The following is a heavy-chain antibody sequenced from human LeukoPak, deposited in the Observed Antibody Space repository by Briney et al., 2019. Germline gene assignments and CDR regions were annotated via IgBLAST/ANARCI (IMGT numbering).Heavy chain of an antibody. Sequence: NPSETLSLTCTVSGGSISSYYWSWIRQPAGKGLEWIGRIYSSGSTNYNPSLKSRITMSVDTSKNQFSVKLSSVTAADTAVYYCARDTRAAAGLNWFDPWGQGTLVTVSS. J-gene: IGHJ5*02. V-gene: IGHV4-4*07. D-gene: IGHD6-13*01. CDR1: GGSISSYY. CDR2: IYSSGST. CDR3: ARDTRAAAGLNWFDP.